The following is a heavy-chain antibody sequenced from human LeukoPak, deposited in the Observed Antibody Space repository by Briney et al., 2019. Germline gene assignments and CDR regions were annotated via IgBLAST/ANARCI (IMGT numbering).Heavy chain of an antibody. D-gene: IGHD4-23*01. CDR1: GNSISSAYY. CDR2: VYYSGTT. V-gene: IGHV4-38-2*02. J-gene: IGHJ4*02. CDR3: ARRKSGGFDY. Sequence: SETLSLTCTVSGNSISSAYYWGWIRQPPGKGLEWIGSVYYSGTTYYNPSLKSRLTTSVDTSKNQFSLRLSSVTAADTAVYYCARRKSGGFDYWGQGTLVTVSS.